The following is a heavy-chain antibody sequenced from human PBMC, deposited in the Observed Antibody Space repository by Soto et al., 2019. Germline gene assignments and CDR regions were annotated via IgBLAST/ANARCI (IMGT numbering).Heavy chain of an antibody. Sequence: SETLSLTCSVSGVSITNYYWTWIRHSPGKGLEWIGYVYHTGKTYYNPSLRTRVTISLETSKNQVSLRLRSVTDADTAVYYCAREQYNWKLWGQGTLVTV. CDR1: GVSITNYY. J-gene: IGHJ4*02. CDR3: AREQYNWKL. V-gene: IGHV4-59*01. CDR2: VYHTGKT. D-gene: IGHD1-20*01.